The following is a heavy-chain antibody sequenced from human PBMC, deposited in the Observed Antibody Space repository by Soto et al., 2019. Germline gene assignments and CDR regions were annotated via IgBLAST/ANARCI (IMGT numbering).Heavy chain of an antibody. J-gene: IGHJ4*01. CDR2: ITGSSPPT. CDR3: AGYFHYSPSVESYFGSFED. D-gene: IGHD3-16*01. Sequence: EVQLLESGGGLVQPGGSLRLSCAASGFTFNDFAMSWVRQAPGKGLEWLSVITGSSPPTYYASSVKGRFTISRDISKNPLYLQMNRLRAEDTAVYYCAGYFHYSPSVESYFGSFEDWGHGALVTVSS. CDR1: GFTFNDFA. V-gene: IGHV3-23*01.